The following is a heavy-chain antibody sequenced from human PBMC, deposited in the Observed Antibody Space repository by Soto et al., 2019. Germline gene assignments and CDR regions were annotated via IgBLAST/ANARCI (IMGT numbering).Heavy chain of an antibody. V-gene: IGHV1-18*04. CDR1: GYSFSIYG. Sequence: ASVKVSCKTSGYSFSIYGINWLRQAPGQGHEWMGWITGYNGDTNIAQNFQGKLTMSTDPLTTTAYMDLASLKSDDTAVYFCARDRLPGTGYSELWGAGSRWFDPWGQGSLVTASS. CDR2: ITGYNGDT. D-gene: IGHD3-3*01. J-gene: IGHJ5*02. CDR3: ARDRLPGTGYSELWGAGSRWFDP.